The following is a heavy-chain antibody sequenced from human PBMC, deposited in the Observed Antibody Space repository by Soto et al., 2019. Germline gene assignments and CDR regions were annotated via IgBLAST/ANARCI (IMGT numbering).Heavy chain of an antibody. J-gene: IGHJ4*02. CDR3: ARDDEWGPPGYY. V-gene: IGHV3-33*01. CDR2: IWYDGSNK. D-gene: IGHD1-26*01. CDR1: GFTFSSYG. Sequence: QVQLVESGGGVVQPGRSLRLSCAASGFTFSSYGMHWVRQAPGKGLEWVVVIWYDGSNKYYADSVKGRFTISRDNSKNTLYLQMNSLRAEDTAVYYCARDDEWGPPGYYWGQGTLVTVSS.